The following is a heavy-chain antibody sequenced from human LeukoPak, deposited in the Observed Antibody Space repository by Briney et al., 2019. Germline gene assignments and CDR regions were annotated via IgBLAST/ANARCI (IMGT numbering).Heavy chain of an antibody. CDR2: IKGDGSEK. Sequence: GGSLRLSCAASGFTFSTYWMAWVRQAPGKGLEWVANIKGDGSEKYHGDSVKGRFTISRDNSKNTLYLQMNSLRAEDTAVYYCARVRNPLTGIDYWGQGTLVTVSS. CDR1: GFTFSTYW. CDR3: ARVRNPLTGIDY. V-gene: IGHV3-7*03. D-gene: IGHD1-20*01. J-gene: IGHJ4*02.